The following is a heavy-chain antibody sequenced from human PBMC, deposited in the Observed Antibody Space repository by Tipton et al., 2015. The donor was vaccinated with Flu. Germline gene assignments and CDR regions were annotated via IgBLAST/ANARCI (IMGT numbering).Heavy chain of an antibody. J-gene: IGHJ5*02. CDR2: IFYSESTH. D-gene: IGHD3-10*01. V-gene: IGHV4-31*03. Sequence: TLSLTCTVSNGSIGRGGYYWGWIRQHPGQGLEWIGYIFYSESTHYYNPSLKSRITILGDTSKNQFSLKLSSVTAADTAVYYCARGRLGGGAGSSIFDPWGQGTLVTVSS. CDR1: NGSIGRGGYY. CDR3: ARGRLGGGAGSSIFDP.